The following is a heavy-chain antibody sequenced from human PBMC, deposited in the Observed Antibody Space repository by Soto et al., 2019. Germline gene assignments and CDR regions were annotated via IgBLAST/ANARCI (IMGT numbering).Heavy chain of an antibody. Sequence: SETLSLTCTVSGGSISSSSYYWGWIRQPPGKGLEWIGSIYYSGSTYYNPSLKSRVTISVDTSKNQFSLKLSSVTAADTAVYYCARHEQGYRDFDYWGQGTLVTVSS. D-gene: IGHD5-18*01. J-gene: IGHJ4*02. V-gene: IGHV4-39*01. CDR2: IYYSGST. CDR3: ARHEQGYRDFDY. CDR1: GGSISSSSYY.